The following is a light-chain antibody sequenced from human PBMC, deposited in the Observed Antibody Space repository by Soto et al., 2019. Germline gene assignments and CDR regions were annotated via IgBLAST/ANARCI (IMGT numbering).Light chain of an antibody. CDR3: QQYNNWPRT. J-gene: IGKJ1*01. V-gene: IGKV3-15*01. CDR1: QSVSSN. Sequence: EIVMTQSPATLSVSPGERDTLSCRASQSVSSNLAWYRQKPGQAPRLLIYGESTRATGIPARFSGSGSGTEFTLTISSLQSEDFAVYYCQQYNNWPRTFGQGTKVDIK. CDR2: GES.